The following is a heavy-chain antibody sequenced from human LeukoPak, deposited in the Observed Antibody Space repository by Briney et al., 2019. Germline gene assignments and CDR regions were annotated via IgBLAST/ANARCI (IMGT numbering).Heavy chain of an antibody. J-gene: IGHJ3*02. V-gene: IGHV1-2*02. Sequence: ASVKVSCKASGYTFTDYYIHWVRQAPGQGLEWMGWINPNSGGTNYAQKFQGRVTMTRNTSISTAYMELSNLGSEDTAVYYCARESILDIDGFDIWGQGTMVTVSS. D-gene: IGHD3-3*02. CDR2: INPNSGGT. CDR3: ARESILDIDGFDI. CDR1: GYTFTDYY.